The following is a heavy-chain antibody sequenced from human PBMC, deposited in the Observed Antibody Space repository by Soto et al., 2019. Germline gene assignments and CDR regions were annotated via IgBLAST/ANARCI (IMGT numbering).Heavy chain of an antibody. Sequence: GGSLRLSCAASGFTFSSYWMTWVRQAPGKGLEWVANIKQDGSEKYYVDSVKGRFTISRDNAKNSLYLQMNSLRVEDTAVYYCARDLGDGWFDPWGQGTLVTVSS. V-gene: IGHV3-7*05. CDR2: IKQDGSEK. CDR1: GFTFSSYW. CDR3: ARDLGDGWFDP. J-gene: IGHJ5*02.